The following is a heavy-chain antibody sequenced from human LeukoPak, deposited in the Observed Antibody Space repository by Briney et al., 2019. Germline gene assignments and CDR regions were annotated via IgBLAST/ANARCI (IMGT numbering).Heavy chain of an antibody. D-gene: IGHD6-13*01. Sequence: ASVKVSCKASGYTFTSYDINWVRQATGQGLEWMGWMNPNSGNTGYAQKFQGRVTITRNTSISTAYMELSSLRSEDTAMYYCASPGLTIAAPGRDAFDVWGQGTMVTVSS. CDR1: GYTFTSYD. J-gene: IGHJ3*01. CDR3: ASPGLTIAAPGRDAFDV. CDR2: MNPNSGNT. V-gene: IGHV1-8*03.